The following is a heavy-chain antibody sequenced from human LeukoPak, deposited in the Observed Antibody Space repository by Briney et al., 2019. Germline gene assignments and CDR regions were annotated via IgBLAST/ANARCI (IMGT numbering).Heavy chain of an antibody. J-gene: IGHJ4*02. V-gene: IGHV1-24*01. CDR3: ATDRTSYYDFWSGNFDY. CDR1: GYTLTELS. D-gene: IGHD3-3*01. Sequence: ASVKVSCKVSGYTLTELSMRWVRQAPGKGLEWMGGFDPEDGETIYAQKFQGRVTMTEDTSTDTAYMELSSLRSEDTAVYYCATDRTSYYDFWSGNFDYWGQGTLVTVSS. CDR2: FDPEDGET.